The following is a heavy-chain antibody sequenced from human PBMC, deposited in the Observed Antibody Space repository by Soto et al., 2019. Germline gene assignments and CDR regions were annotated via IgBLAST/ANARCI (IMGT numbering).Heavy chain of an antibody. CDR2: ISGSGGST. CDR1: GFTFSSYA. J-gene: IGHJ4*02. CDR3: AKVSYIVVGEVSYFDY. Sequence: EVQLLESGGGLVQPGGSLRLSCAASGFTFSSYAMSWVRQAPGKGLEWVSAISGSGGSTYYADSVKGRFTISRDNSKNTLYLQMNSLRAEDTAVSYCAKVSYIVVGEVSYFDYWGQGTLVTVSS. D-gene: IGHD2-2*01. V-gene: IGHV3-23*01.